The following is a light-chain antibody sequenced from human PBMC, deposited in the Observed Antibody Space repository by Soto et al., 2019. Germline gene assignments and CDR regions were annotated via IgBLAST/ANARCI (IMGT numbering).Light chain of an antibody. V-gene: IGKV1-33*01. CDR3: QPYDNHELT. CDR2: DAY. CDR1: QDISNY. Sequence: DIRMTQLTFPLPASVGDRGTITCQASQDISNYLNWYQQKPGKDNKIMIYDAYNLETGVKSRFSGSGSGTDFTLTIRSMQPEDIATYYCQPYDNHELTLGGGTKLDLK. J-gene: IGKJ4*01.